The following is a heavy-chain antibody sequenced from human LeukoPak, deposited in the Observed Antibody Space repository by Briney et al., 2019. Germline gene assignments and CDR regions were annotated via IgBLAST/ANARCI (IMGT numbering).Heavy chain of an antibody. V-gene: IGHV4-59*01. CDR1: GGSISSYY. D-gene: IGHD1-20*01. J-gene: IGHJ6*03. Sequence: SETLSFTCTVSGGSISSYYWSWIRQPPGKGLEWIWYIYYRWSTNYNPSLKSRVTISVDTSKNQFSLKLSSVTAADTAVYYCARVKYNWNHAYYYYYMDVWGKGTTVTVSS. CDR2: IYYRWST. CDR3: ARVKYNWNHAYYYYYMDV.